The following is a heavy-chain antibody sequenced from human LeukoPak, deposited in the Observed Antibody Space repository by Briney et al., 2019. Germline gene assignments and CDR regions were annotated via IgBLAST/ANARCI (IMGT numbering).Heavy chain of an antibody. CDR2: TNHSGST. CDR1: GGSFRGYY. J-gene: IGHJ4*02. Sequence: SETLSLTCAVYGGSFRGYYWSGIREPPGKRLEWNGDTNHSGSTNYNPSLKSRVTISVDTSKNQFSLKLSSVTAADTAVYYCARGLWQWLVRGYYFDYWGQGTLVTVSS. V-gene: IGHV4-34*01. D-gene: IGHD6-19*01. CDR3: ARGLWQWLVRGYYFDY.